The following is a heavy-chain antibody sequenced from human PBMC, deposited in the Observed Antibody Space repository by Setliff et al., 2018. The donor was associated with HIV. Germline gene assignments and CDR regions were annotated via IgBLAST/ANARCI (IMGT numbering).Heavy chain of an antibody. Sequence: GASVKVSCKVSGYTLTESSMHWVRQAPGKGLEWMGGSDPEDGNKMYAQKLQGRVTMTEDTSTDTAYMELSSLRSEDTAVYYCATGKLSGSGSPIYNWFDPWGQGTLVTVSS. CDR3: ATGKLSGSGSPIYNWFDP. V-gene: IGHV1-24*01. CDR1: GYTLTESS. J-gene: IGHJ5*02. CDR2: SDPEDGNK. D-gene: IGHD3-10*01.